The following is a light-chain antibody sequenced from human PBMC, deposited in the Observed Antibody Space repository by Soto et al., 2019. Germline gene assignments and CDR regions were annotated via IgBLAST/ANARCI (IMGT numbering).Light chain of an antibody. V-gene: IGLV2-23*01. Sequence: QPALTQPASVSGFLGQSITMSCTGSSSDVGTFNLVSWFQQHPGKAPKLLIFEGTKRPSGVSDRFSGSKSGNTASLTISGLQAEDEADYHCCSYAGTRTSWVFGTGTKLTVL. J-gene: IGLJ1*01. CDR1: SSDVGTFNL. CDR2: EGT. CDR3: CSYAGTRTSWV.